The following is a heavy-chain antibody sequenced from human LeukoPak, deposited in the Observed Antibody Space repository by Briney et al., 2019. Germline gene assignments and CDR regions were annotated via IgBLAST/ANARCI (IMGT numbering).Heavy chain of an antibody. CDR3: ARDARYLWPQMMRDAFDI. J-gene: IGHJ3*02. D-gene: IGHD3-16*02. CDR2: INSDGSST. V-gene: IGHV3-74*01. Sequence: GGSLRLSCAASGFSFSSYWMHWVRQAPGKGLVWVSRINSDGSSTSYADSVKGRFTISRDNAKNSLYLQMNSLRAEDTAVYYCARDARYLWPQMMRDAFDIWGQGTMVTVSS. CDR1: GFSFSSYW.